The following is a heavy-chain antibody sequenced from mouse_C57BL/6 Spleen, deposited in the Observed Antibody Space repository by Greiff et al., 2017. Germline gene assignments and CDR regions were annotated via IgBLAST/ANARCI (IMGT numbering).Heavy chain of an antibody. D-gene: IGHD1-1*01. CDR2: IDPSDSDT. CDR3: AIHGSSFYCFDY. CDR1: GYTFTSYW. V-gene: IGHV1-52*01. Sequence: VQLQQPGAELVRPGSSVTLSCKASGYTFTSYWMHWVKQRPIQGLEWIGNIDPSDSDTHYNQKFKDKATLTVDKSSSPAYMQLSSLTSEDSAVYYCAIHGSSFYCFDYWGQGTTLTVSS. J-gene: IGHJ2*01.